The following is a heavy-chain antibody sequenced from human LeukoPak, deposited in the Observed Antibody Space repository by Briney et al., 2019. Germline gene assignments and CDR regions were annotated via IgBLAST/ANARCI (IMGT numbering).Heavy chain of an antibody. Sequence: SVKVSCKASGGTFSSYSISWVRQAPGQGLEWMGGIIPIFGTANYAQKFQGRVTITTDESTSTAYMELSSLRSEDTAVYYCARDYPRGRWLQFPYWGQGTLVTVSS. J-gene: IGHJ4*02. CDR2: IIPIFGTA. CDR3: ARDYPRGRWLQFPY. CDR1: GGTFSSYS. D-gene: IGHD5-24*01. V-gene: IGHV1-69*05.